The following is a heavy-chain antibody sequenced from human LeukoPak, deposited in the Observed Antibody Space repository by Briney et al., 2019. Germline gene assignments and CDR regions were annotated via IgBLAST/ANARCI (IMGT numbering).Heavy chain of an antibody. D-gene: IGHD2-15*01. CDR3: ARDGGNGVYYFDY. CDR1: GGSISSSSYY. CDR2: IYYSGST. J-gene: IGHJ4*02. V-gene: IGHV4-39*01. Sequence: PSETLSLTCTVSGGSISSSSYYWGWIRQPPGKGLEWIGSIYYSGSTYYNPSLTSRVTISVYTSKNQFSLKLSSVTAADTAVYYCARDGGNGVYYFDYWGQGTLVTVSS.